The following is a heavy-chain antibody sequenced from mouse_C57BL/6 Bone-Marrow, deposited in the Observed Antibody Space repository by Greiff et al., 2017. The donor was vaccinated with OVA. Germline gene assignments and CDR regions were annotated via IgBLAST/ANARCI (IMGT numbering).Heavy chain of an antibody. D-gene: IGHD1-1*02. V-gene: IGHV5-16*01. J-gene: IGHJ2*01. Sequence: EVQRVESEGGLVQPGSSMKLSCTASGFTFSDYYMAWVRQVPEKGLEWVANINYDGSSTYYLDSLKSRFIISRDNAKNILYLQMSSLKSEDTATYYCARDRGWFYFDYWGQGTTLTVSS. CDR3: ARDRGWFYFDY. CDR2: INYDGSST. CDR1: GFTFSDYY.